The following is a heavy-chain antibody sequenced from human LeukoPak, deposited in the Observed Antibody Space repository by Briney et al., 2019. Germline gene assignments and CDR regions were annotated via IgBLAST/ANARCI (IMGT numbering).Heavy chain of an antibody. Sequence: SETLSLTCTVSGGSISSGSYYWSWIRQPAGKGLEWIERIYTSGSTNYTRSLKSRVTISVDTSKNQFSLKLSSVTAADTAVYYCASHIRLQGLRPWGQGTLVTVSS. J-gene: IGHJ5*02. V-gene: IGHV4-61*02. D-gene: IGHD4-11*01. CDR2: IYTSGST. CDR3: ASHIRLQGLRP. CDR1: GGSISSGSYY.